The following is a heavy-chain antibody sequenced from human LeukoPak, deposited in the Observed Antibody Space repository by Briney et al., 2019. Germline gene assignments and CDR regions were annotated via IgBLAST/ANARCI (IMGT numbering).Heavy chain of an antibody. CDR1: GFTFSSYA. CDR3: AKDENYYDSSGYYPFFDY. D-gene: IGHD3-22*01. V-gene: IGHV3-30-3*01. J-gene: IGHJ4*02. CDR2: ISYDGSNK. Sequence: PGRSLRLSCAASGFTFSSYAMHWVRQAPGKGLEWVAVISYDGSNKYYADSVKGRFTISRDNSKNTLYLQMNSLRAEDTAVYYCAKDENYYDSSGYYPFFDYWGQGTLVTVSS.